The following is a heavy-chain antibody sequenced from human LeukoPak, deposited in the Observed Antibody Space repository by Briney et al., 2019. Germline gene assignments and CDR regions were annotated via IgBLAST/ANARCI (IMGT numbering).Heavy chain of an antibody. CDR3: ARDRLGGYSYVY. D-gene: IGHD5-12*01. Sequence: SETLSLTCTVSGASVSNYYWSWVRQPPGKGLEWIGYIYYSGRTNYNPSLKSRVTISIDTSKNQFSLKLSSVTAADTAVYYCARDRLGGYSYVYWGQGSLVTVSS. J-gene: IGHJ4*02. CDR1: GASVSNYY. CDR2: IYYSGRT. V-gene: IGHV4-59*02.